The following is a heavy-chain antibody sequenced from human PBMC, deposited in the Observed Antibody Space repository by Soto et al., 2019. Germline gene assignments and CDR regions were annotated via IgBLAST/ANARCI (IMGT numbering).Heavy chain of an antibody. D-gene: IGHD3-3*02. CDR3: ARQLSHICDS. CDR2: IKPGTSDI. J-gene: IGHJ4*02. V-gene: IGHV5-51*01. CDR1: GYKFGSAW. Sequence: GESLKISCKGVGYKFGSAWIGWVRQMPGKGLEWMGIIKPGTSDIRYSPSCRGHVTISADEAVSPAYLQWSSLKASDTAMYYCARQLSHICDSWGQGTLVTVSS.